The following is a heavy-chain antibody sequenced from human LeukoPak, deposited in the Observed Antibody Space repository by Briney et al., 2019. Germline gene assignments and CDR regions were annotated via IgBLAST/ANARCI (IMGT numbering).Heavy chain of an antibody. CDR1: RRSIGSYY. V-gene: IGHV4-4*07. CDR3: TRGVYGSGDY. Sequence: SETLSLTCTVSRRSIGSYYWSWIRQPAGKGLDWIGRIYSSGSTNYNPSLKSRVTMSVATSKNQFSLRLPSVTAAETAGSLGTRGVYGSGDYWGQGTLVTVYS. D-gene: IGHD3-10*01. CDR2: IYSSGST. J-gene: IGHJ4*02.